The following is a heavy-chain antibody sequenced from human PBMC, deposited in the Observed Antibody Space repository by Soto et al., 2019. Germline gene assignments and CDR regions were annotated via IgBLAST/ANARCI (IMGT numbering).Heavy chain of an antibody. CDR3: AKDVVVGATPGLGDYYYYYGMDV. D-gene: IGHD1-26*01. J-gene: IGHJ6*02. V-gene: IGHV3-30*18. CDR2: ISYDGSNK. Sequence: GGSLRLSCAASGFTFSSYGMHWVRQAPGKGLEWVALISYDGSNKYYADSVKGRFTISRDNSKNTLYLQMNSLRAEDTAVYYCAKDVVVGATPGLGDYYYYYGMDVWVQGTKVTVS. CDR1: GFTFSSYG.